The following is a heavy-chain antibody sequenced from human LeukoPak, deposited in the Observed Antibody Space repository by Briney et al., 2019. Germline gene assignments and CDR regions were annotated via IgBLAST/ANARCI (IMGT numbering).Heavy chain of an antibody. CDR3: ASGYDFWSGYPPAQYSMDV. Sequence: GGSLRLSCAASGAASGFIFSGYAMHWVRQAPGKGLEWVAIISYDGSNEYYAGSVRGRFIISRDNSRDTIYLQMSSLRVEDTAVYYCASGYDFWSGYPPAQYSMDVWGQGTTVTVSS. V-gene: IGHV3-30-3*01. D-gene: IGHD3-3*01. CDR2: ISYDGSNE. J-gene: IGHJ6*02. CDR1: GFIFSGYA.